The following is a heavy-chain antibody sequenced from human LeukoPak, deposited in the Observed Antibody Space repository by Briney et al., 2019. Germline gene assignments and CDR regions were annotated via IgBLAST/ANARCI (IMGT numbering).Heavy chain of an antibody. D-gene: IGHD5-24*01. V-gene: IGHV5-51*01. Sequence: GESLKISCKGSGYSFTSYWIGWVRQMPGKGLEWMGIIYPGDSDTRYSPSFQGQVTISADKSISTAYVEWSSLKASDTAMYYCARGRWLQLDAFDIWGQGTMVTVSS. CDR3: ARGRWLQLDAFDI. CDR1: GYSFTSYW. J-gene: IGHJ3*02. CDR2: IYPGDSDT.